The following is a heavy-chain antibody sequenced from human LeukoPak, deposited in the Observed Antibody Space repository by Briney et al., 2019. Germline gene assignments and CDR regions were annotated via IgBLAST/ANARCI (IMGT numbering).Heavy chain of an antibody. D-gene: IGHD1-26*01. Sequence: GGSLRLSCAASGFTFNTYSMNWVRQAPGKGLEWVSSISSSSSYIYYADSVKGRFTISRDNAKNSLDLQMNSLRAEDAAVYYCAREHLGATDCGQGTLVTASS. CDR3: AREHLGATD. CDR1: GFTFNTYS. CDR2: ISSSSSYI. J-gene: IGHJ4*02. V-gene: IGHV3-21*01.